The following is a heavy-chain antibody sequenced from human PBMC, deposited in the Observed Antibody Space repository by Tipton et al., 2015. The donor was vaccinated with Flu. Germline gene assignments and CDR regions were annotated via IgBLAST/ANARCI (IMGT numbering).Heavy chain of an antibody. CDR2: IYTSGST. V-gene: IGHV4-61*02. Sequence: TLSLTCTVSVGSISIGSCYWSWIRQPAGRGLELIGRIYTSGSTNYNPSLKSRVTISLDTSKNQFSLKLSSVTASDTAVYYCAREGDVLLLFGELGYFDYWGQGTLVTVCS. CDR1: VGSISIGSCY. D-gene: IGHD3-10*01. J-gene: IGHJ4*02. CDR3: AREGDVLLLFGELGYFDY.